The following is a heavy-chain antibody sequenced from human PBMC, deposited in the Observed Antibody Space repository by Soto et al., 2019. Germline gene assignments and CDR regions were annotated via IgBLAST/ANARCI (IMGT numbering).Heavy chain of an antibody. CDR3: ARGLRFLEWSNYYGMDV. J-gene: IGHJ6*02. Sequence: QLQLVQSGAEVKKPGSSVKVSCKASGGTFSSNTINWVRQAPGQGLEWMGGIIPIFGTANYAQKFQDRVTITADKSTSTAYMELRSLRSEDTAVYYCARGLRFLEWSNYYGMDVWGQGTTVTVSS. CDR2: IIPIFGTA. D-gene: IGHD3-3*01. V-gene: IGHV1-69*06. CDR1: GGTFSSNT.